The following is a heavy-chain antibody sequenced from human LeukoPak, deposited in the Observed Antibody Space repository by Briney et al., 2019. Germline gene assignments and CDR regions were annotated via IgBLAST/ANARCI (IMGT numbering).Heavy chain of an antibody. CDR3: ARDPRKLRYFDWLYNWFDP. CDR1: GGTFSSYA. CDR2: IIPIFGTA. J-gene: IGHJ5*02. Sequence: ASVKVSCKASGGTFSSYAISWVRQAPGQGLEWMGGIIPIFGTANYAQKFQGRVTITADECTSTAYMELSSLRSEDTAVYYCARDPRKLRYFDWLYNWFDPWGQGTLVTVSS. D-gene: IGHD3-9*01. V-gene: IGHV1-69*13.